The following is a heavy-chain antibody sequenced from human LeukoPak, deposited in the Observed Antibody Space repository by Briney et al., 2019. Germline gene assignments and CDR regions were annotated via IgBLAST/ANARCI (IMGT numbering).Heavy chain of an antibody. D-gene: IGHD1-26*01. V-gene: IGHV4-59*01. Sequence: SETLSLTCTVSGGSISSYYWSWIRQPPRKGLVWIAYIYYSGSTNYNPSLQSRVTRSVDTSKNQFSLKLTSVTAADAAVYYCARGSAILWSYYVSLGPFDYWGQGTLVTVSS. CDR3: ARGSAILWSYYVSLGPFDY. CDR2: IYYSGST. CDR1: GGSISSYY. J-gene: IGHJ4*02.